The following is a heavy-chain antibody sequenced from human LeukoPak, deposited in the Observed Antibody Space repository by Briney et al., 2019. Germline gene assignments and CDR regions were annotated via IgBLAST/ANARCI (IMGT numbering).Heavy chain of an antibody. CDR1: GFTFSTYG. Sequence: PGRSLRLSCGASGFTFSTYGMHWVRQAPGKGLEWVAVIWYDGTIKHYADSVKGRFTISRDNSRVTLYLQMNSLRAEDTAVYYCARAVGPFDFWGQGTLVTVSS. CDR3: ARAVGPFDF. CDR2: IWYDGTIK. J-gene: IGHJ4*02. D-gene: IGHD3/OR15-3a*01. V-gene: IGHV3-33*01.